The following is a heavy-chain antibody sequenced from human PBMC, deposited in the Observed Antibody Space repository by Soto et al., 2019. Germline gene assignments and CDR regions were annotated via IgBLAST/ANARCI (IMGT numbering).Heavy chain of an antibody. Sequence: EVHLLESGGGLVQPGGSLRLSCAASGFTFSSYAMSWVRQAPGKGLEWVSAIRGSGGSTYYVDSVRGRFTISRDNSKNTLYLQMNSLRAEDTAVYYCAKGSDTYYDSSGGAFDIWGQGTMVTASS. D-gene: IGHD3-22*01. J-gene: IGHJ3*02. V-gene: IGHV3-23*01. CDR3: AKGSDTYYDSSGGAFDI. CDR1: GFTFSSYA. CDR2: IRGSGGST.